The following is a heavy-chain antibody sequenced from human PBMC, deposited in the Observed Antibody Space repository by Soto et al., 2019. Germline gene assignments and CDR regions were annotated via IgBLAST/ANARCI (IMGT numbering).Heavy chain of an antibody. J-gene: IGHJ4*02. D-gene: IGHD2-15*01. CDR2: IRNKANCYAT. CDR3: TSHSPEDMIRK. V-gene: IGHV3-73*02. Sequence: EVQLVESGGGLVQPGGSLKLSCAASGFTFSGSAVHWVRQASGKGLEWVGRIRNKANCYATAYAASLKGRFMISRDDSKNTAYLQMNSLKTEDTAVYYCTSHSPEDMIRKWGQGTLVTVSS. CDR1: GFTFSGSA.